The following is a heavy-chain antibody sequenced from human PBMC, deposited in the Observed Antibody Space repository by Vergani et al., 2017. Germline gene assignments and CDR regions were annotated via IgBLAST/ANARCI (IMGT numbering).Heavy chain of an antibody. V-gene: IGHV1-69*01. Sequence: QVQLVQSGAEVKKPGSSVKVSCKASGGTFSSSAISWVRQAPGQGLEWMGGIIPIFGTANYAQKFQGRVTITADESTSTAYMELSSLRSEDTAVYYCAREWAAYYYDSSGYRYNWFDLWGQGTLVTVSS. J-gene: IGHJ5*02. CDR2: IIPIFGTA. D-gene: IGHD3-22*01. CDR3: AREWAAYYYDSSGYRYNWFDL. CDR1: GGTFSSSA.